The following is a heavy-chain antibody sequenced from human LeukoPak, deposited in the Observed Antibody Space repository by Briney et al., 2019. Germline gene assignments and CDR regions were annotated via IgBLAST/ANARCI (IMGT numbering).Heavy chain of an antibody. CDR2: IYYSGST. V-gene: IGHV4-61*01. J-gene: IGHJ5*02. CDR3: ARGSFSYYDSWSGYKTPYNWFDP. Sequence: RSSETLSLTCTVSGGSVSSGSYYWSWIRQPPGKGLEWIGYIYYSGSTNYNPSLKSRVTISVDTSKNQFSLKLSSVTAADTAVYYCARGSFSYYDSWSGYKTPYNWFDPWGQGTLVTVSS. CDR1: GGSVSSGSYY. D-gene: IGHD3-3*01.